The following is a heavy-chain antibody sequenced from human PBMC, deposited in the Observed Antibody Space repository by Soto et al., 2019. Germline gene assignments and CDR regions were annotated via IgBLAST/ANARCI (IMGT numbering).Heavy chain of an antibody. V-gene: IGHV4-30-4*01. Sequence: QVQLQESGPGLVKPSQTLSLTCTVSGGSISSGDYYCSWIRQPPGKGLEWIGYIYYSGSTYYNPSLKSRVTISVDTSKNQFSLKLSSVTAADTAVYYCDRDQSMSTVTMAFDYWGQGTLVTVSS. CDR3: DRDQSMSTVTMAFDY. CDR1: GGSISSGDYY. CDR2: IYYSGST. D-gene: IGHD4-17*01. J-gene: IGHJ4*02.